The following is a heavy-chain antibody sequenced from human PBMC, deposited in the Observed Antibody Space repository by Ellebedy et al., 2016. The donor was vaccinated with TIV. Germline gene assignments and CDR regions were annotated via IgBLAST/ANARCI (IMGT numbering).Heavy chain of an antibody. Sequence: ASVKVSXXASGYTFTSYYMHWVRQAPGQGLEWMGIINPSGGSTSYAQKFQGRVTMTRDTSTSTVYMELSSLRSEDTAVYYCARDPKAYNWNLHYYYYMDVWGKGTTVTVSS. CDR3: ARDPKAYNWNLHYYYYMDV. CDR2: INPSGGST. J-gene: IGHJ6*03. D-gene: IGHD1-7*01. CDR1: GYTFTSYY. V-gene: IGHV1-46*01.